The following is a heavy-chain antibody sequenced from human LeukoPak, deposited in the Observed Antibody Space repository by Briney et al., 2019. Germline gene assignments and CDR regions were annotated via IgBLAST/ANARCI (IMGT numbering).Heavy chain of an antibody. CDR2: INAGNGNT. J-gene: IGHJ4*02. D-gene: IGHD6-13*01. Sequence: VASVKVSCKASGYTFTSYAMHWVRQAPGQRLEWMGWINAGNGNTKYSQKFQGRVAITRDTSACTAYMELSSPRSEDTAVYYCARGYSSSFSIWGQGTLVTVSS. V-gene: IGHV1-3*01. CDR1: GYTFTSYA. CDR3: ARGYSSSFSI.